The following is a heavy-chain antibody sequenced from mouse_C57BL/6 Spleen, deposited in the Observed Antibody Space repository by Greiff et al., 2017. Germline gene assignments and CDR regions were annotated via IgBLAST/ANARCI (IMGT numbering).Heavy chain of an antibody. V-gene: IGHV1-77*01. CDR3: ARSPIYYDYAGFAY. D-gene: IGHD2-4*01. J-gene: IGHJ3*01. Sequence: QVQLQQSGAELVKPGASVKISCKASGYTFTDYYINWVKQRPGQGLEWIGKIGPGSGSTYYNEKLKGKATLTADKSSSTAYMQLSSLTSEDSAVYFCARSPIYYDYAGFAYWGQGTLVTVSA. CDR1: GYTFTDYY. CDR2: IGPGSGST.